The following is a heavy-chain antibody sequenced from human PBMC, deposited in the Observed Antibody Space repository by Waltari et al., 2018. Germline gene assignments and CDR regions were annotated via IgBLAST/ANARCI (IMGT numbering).Heavy chain of an antibody. J-gene: IGHJ4*02. Sequence: QLIESGGCVVPPGGSLRLSCATSGFSVRSFGLHWVRQAPGQGLEWVSFIPYDGSVTSYSESVRGRFTISRDNSLNTVFLQMNSLRPEDTGVYFCAKVKYYSGSGTYSPFDSWGPGTLVTVSS. CDR2: IPYDGSVT. CDR3: AKVKYYSGSGTYSPFDS. D-gene: IGHD3-10*01. CDR1: GFSVRSFG. V-gene: IGHV3-30*02.